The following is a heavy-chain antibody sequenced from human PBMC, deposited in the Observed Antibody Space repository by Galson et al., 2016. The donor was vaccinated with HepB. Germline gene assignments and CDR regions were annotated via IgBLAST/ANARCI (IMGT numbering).Heavy chain of an antibody. CDR1: GFTFDEFA. CDR2: ISWNSGSI. D-gene: IGHD5-12*01. CDR3: AKDISGHIARWFDP. V-gene: IGHV3-9*01. Sequence: SLRLSCAASGFTFDEFAMHWVRQASGKGLEWVSGISWNSGSIGYADSVKGRFTISRDNDKNSLYLQMNSLRVEDTAVYYCAKDISGHIARWFDPWDQGTLVTVSS. J-gene: IGHJ5*02.